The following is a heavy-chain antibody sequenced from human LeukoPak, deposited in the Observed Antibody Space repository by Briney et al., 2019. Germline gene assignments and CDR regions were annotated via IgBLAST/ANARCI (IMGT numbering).Heavy chain of an antibody. V-gene: IGHV3-30*02. CDR2: IRYDGSNE. CDR3: AKDNVRSCNGAFCYSNDVGLLDH. CDR1: GVTFNTYG. D-gene: IGHD2-15*01. Sequence: GGSLRLSCAASGVTFNTYGMHRVRQAPGKGLEWVAFIRYDGSNEYYADSVKGRFTISRDNSRNTLYLQMNSLRPEDAAVHYCAKDNVRSCNGAFCYSNDVGLLDHWGQGTLVTVSS. J-gene: IGHJ4*02.